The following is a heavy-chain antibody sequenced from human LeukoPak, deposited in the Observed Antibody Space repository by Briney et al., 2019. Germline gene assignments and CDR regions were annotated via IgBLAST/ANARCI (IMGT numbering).Heavy chain of an antibody. Sequence: GGSLRLSCAASGFTFSSYAMHWVRQAPGKGLEWVAVISYDGSNKYYADSVKGRFTISRDNSKNTLYLQMNSLRAEDTAVYYCARDRSSMVRGVRRYYYYYGMDVWGQGTTVTVSS. V-gene: IGHV3-30-3*01. D-gene: IGHD3-10*01. CDR3: ARDRSSMVRGVRRYYYYYGMDV. CDR2: ISYDGSNK. J-gene: IGHJ6*02. CDR1: GFTFSSYA.